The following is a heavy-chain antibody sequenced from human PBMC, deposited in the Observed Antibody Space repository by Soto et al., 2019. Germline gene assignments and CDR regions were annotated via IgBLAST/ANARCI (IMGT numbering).Heavy chain of an antibody. V-gene: IGHV1-69*15. D-gene: IGHD5-18*01. CDR1: GGTFYTYT. CDR2: ITPIYPTT. CDR3: ARIPRYSLPTSDDLDS. Sequence: QVQLVQSGAEVRKPGSSVQVSCKASGGTFYTYTFSWVRQAPGQGLEWMGSITPIYPTTNYAEKFQGRLTVTADGSTNTAFMDRNILTSEDTAVYYCARIPRYSLPTSDDLDSWGQGTLVTVSS. J-gene: IGHJ4*02.